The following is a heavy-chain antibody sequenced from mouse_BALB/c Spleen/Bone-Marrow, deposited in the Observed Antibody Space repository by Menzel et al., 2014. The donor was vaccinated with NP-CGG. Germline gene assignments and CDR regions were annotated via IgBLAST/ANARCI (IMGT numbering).Heavy chain of an antibody. CDR3: YGSAMDY. CDR1: GYTFTSYW. J-gene: IGHJ4*01. Sequence: QVQLQQSGAELAKPGASVKMSCKAFGYTFTSYWMHWVKQRPGQGLEWIGYINPSTGYTEYNQKFKDKATLTADKSSSTAYMQLSSLTSEDSAVYYCYGSAMDYWGQGTSVTVSS. CDR2: INPSTGYT. V-gene: IGHV1-7*01. D-gene: IGHD1-1*01.